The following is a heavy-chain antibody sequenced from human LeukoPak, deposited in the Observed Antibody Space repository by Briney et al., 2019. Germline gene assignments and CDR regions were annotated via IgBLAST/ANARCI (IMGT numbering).Heavy chain of an antibody. CDR1: GGSISSSSYY. V-gene: IGHV4-39*01. D-gene: IGHD5-18*01. CDR2: IYYSGST. J-gene: IGHJ5*02. CDR3: ARRIQLWLRPSWFDP. Sequence: SETLSLTCTVSGGSISSSSYYWGWIHQPPGKGLEWIGSIYYSGSTYYNPSLKSRVTISVDTSKNQFSLKLSSVTAADTAVYYCARRIQLWLRPSWFDPWGQGTLVTVSS.